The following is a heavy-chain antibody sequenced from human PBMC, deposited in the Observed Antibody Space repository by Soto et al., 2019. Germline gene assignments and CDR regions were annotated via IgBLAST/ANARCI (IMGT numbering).Heavy chain of an antibody. CDR1: GFTFSNYA. D-gene: IGHD2-21*02. CDR2: ITGSSLRT. V-gene: IGHV3-23*01. Sequence: EVQLLESGGGLVQPGGSLRLSCAASGFTFSNYAMSWVRQAPGKGLEWVSAITGSSLRTFYADSEKGRFTISRDNSKNTVYLQMNSLRAEDRAVYYCAKAKGDSPYWSFDLWGRGTPVTVSS. CDR3: AKAKGDSPYWSFDL. J-gene: IGHJ2*01.